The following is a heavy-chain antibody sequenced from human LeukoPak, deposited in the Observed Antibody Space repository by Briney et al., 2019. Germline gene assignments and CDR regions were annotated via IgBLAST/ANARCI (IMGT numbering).Heavy chain of an antibody. D-gene: IGHD2-21*01. J-gene: IGHJ5*02. CDR1: GFTFSSYS. CDR3: ARAASGISRFDP. Sequence: GGSLRLSCAASGFTFSSYSMNWVRQAPGKGLEWVSSISSSSSYIYYADSVKGRFTISRDNAKNSLYLQMNSLRAEDTAVYYCARAASGISRFDPWGQGTLVTVSS. CDR2: ISSSSSYI. V-gene: IGHV3-21*01.